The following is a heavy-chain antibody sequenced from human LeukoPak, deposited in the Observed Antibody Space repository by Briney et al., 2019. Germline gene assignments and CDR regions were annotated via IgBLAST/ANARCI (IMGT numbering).Heavy chain of an antibody. D-gene: IGHD3-22*01. J-gene: IGHJ4*02. V-gene: IGHV3-7*01. Sequence: QPGGSLRLSCAASGFTFSSYWMSWVRQAPGKGLEWVANIKQDGSEKYYVDSVKGRFTISRDNAKNSLYLQMNSLRAEDTAVYYCARQKPGPFSGYGPPDYWGQGTLVTVSS. CDR1: GFTFSSYW. CDR2: IKQDGSEK. CDR3: ARQKPGPFSGYGPPDY.